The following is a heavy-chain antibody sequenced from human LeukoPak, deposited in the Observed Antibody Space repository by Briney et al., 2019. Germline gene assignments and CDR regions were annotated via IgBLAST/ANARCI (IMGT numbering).Heavy chain of an antibody. CDR2: ISAYNGNT. CDR3: ARDYTEGGANRNDAFDI. V-gene: IGHV1-18*01. Sequence: ASVKVSCKASGYTFTSYGISWVRQAPGQGLEWMGWISAYNGNTNYAQKLQGRVTMTTDTSTSTAYMELRSLRSDDTAVYYCARDYTEGGANRNDAFDIWGQGTMVTVSS. J-gene: IGHJ3*02. CDR1: GYTFTSYG. D-gene: IGHD3-16*01.